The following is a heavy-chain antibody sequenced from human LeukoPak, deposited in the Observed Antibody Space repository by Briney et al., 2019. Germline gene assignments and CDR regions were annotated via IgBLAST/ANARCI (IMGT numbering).Heavy chain of an antibody. V-gene: IGHV4-30-4*01. Sequence: SETLSLTCTVSGGSISSGDYYWSWIRQPPGKGLEWIGYIYYSGSTYYNPSLKSRVTISVDTSKNQFSLKLSSVTAADMAVYYCAAATMDGAIDYWGQGTLVTVSS. CDR2: IYYSGST. J-gene: IGHJ4*02. D-gene: IGHD5-12*01. CDR3: AAATMDGAIDY. CDR1: GGSISSGDYY.